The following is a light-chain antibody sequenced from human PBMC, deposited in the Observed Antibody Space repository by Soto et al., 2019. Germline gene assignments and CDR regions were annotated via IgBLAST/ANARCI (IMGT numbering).Light chain of an antibody. CDR3: QAWDSSTRVV. CDR1: KLGDKY. J-gene: IGLJ2*01. V-gene: IGLV3-1*01. CDR2: QDS. Sequence: SYELTQPPSVSVSQGQTASITCSGDKLGDKYACWYQQKPCQSPVLVIYQDSKRPSGIPERFSGSNSGNTATLTISGTQAMDEADYYCQAWDSSTRVVFGGGTKVTVL.